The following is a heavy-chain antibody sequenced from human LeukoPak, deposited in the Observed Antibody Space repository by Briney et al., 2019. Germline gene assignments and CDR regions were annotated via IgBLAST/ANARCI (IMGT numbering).Heavy chain of an antibody. Sequence: SETLSLTCTVSGGSISSYYWNWIRQPPGKGLEWIGYIYYSGSTNYNPSLKSRVTISVDTSKNQFSLRLSSVTAADTAVYYCVRGGSSGWPYYYYYMDVWVKGTTVTVSS. D-gene: IGHD6-25*01. CDR3: VRGGSSGWPYYYYYMDV. CDR1: GGSISSYY. V-gene: IGHV4-59*01. J-gene: IGHJ6*03. CDR2: IYYSGST.